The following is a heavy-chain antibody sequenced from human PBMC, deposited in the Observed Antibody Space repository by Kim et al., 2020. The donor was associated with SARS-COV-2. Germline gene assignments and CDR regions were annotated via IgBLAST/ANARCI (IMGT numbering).Heavy chain of an antibody. V-gene: IGHV3-21*01. CDR3: ARDQVDSSEVFDY. Sequence: ADLVKGRFTVSRDNAKNALYLQMNRLRAEDTAVYYCARDQVDSSEVFDYWGQGTLVTVSS. J-gene: IGHJ4*02. D-gene: IGHD3-22*01.